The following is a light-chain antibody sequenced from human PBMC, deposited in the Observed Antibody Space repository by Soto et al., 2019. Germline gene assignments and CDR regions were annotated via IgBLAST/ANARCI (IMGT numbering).Light chain of an antibody. CDR3: TSYTSSSTLYV. Sequence: QSVLTQPPSVSGAPGQRVSISCAGSSSNIGAGYNVHWYQQLPGTAPKLLMYDNNNRPSGVSNRFSGSKSATAASLTISGLQAEYEADYYCTSYTSSSTLYVFGTGTKVTVL. CDR2: DNN. J-gene: IGLJ1*01. V-gene: IGLV1-40*01. CDR1: SSNIGAGYN.